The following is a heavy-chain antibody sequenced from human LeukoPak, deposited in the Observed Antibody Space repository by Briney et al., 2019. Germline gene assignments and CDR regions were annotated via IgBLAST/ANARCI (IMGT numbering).Heavy chain of an antibody. Sequence: SETLSLTCTVSGGSISSSSYYWGWIRQPPGKGLERIGSIYYSGSTYYNPSLKSRVTISVDTSKNQFSLKLSSVTAADTAVYYCARHLSSGRFDYWGQGTLVTVSS. D-gene: IGHD3-16*02. CDR3: ARHLSSGRFDY. CDR2: IYYSGST. J-gene: IGHJ4*02. CDR1: GGSISSSSYY. V-gene: IGHV4-39*01.